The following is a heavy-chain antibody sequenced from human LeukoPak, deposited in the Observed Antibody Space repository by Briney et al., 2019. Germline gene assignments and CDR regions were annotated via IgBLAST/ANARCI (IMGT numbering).Heavy chain of an antibody. CDR2: IYNGGST. D-gene: IGHD3-10*01. Sequence: PGGSLRLSCAASGFTVSNIFMNWVRQAPGKGLEWVSIIYNGGSTYYADSLKGRFTISRDNSKNTLDLQMNSLRAEDTAVYYCARMPFTRNDYYGLDVWGQGTTVTVSS. J-gene: IGHJ6*02. V-gene: IGHV3-66*01. CDR1: GFTVSNIF. CDR3: ARMPFTRNDYYGLDV.